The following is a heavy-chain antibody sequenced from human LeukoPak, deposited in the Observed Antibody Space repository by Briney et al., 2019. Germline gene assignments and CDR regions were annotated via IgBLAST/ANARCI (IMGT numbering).Heavy chain of an antibody. J-gene: IGHJ4*02. CDR2: ISYDGSNK. CDR1: GFTFSSYA. D-gene: IGHD6-19*01. Sequence: GRSLRLSCAASGFTFSSYAMHWVRQAPGKGLEWVAVISYDGSNKYYADSVKGRFTISRDNSKNTLYLQMNSLRAEDTAVYYCASVRAVAGTLYYWGQGTLVIVSS. CDR3: ASVRAVAGTLYY. V-gene: IGHV3-30*01.